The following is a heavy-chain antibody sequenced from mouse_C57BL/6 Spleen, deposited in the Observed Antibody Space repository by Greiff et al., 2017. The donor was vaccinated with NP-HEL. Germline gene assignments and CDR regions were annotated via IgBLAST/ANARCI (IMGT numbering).Heavy chain of an antibody. Sequence: QVQLQQSGAELAKPGASVKISCKASGYAFSSYWMNWVKQRPGKGLEWIGQIYPGDGDTNYNGKFKGKATLTADKSSSTAYMQLSSLTSEDSAVYFCARYGYDEVFDYWGQGTTLTVSS. D-gene: IGHD2-2*01. CDR1: GYAFSSYW. J-gene: IGHJ2*01. CDR2: IYPGDGDT. V-gene: IGHV1-80*01. CDR3: ARYGYDEVFDY.